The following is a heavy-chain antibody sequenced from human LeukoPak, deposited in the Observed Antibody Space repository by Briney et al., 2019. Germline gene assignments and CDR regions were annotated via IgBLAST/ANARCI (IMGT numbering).Heavy chain of an antibody. CDR1: GVSISSGDYY. CDR2: IYYSGST. D-gene: IGHD2-15*01. Sequence: SETLSLTCTVSGVSISSGDYYWSWIRQPPGKGLEWIGYIYYSGSTYYNPSLKSRVTISVDTSKNQFSLKLSSVTAADTAVYYCARALGYCSGGSCYSLAHKDVWGQGTTVTVSS. CDR3: ARALGYCSGGSCYSLAHKDV. V-gene: IGHV4-30-4*01. J-gene: IGHJ6*02.